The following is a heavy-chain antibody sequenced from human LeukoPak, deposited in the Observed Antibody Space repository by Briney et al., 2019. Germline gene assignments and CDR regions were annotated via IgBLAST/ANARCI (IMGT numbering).Heavy chain of an antibody. Sequence: GGSLRLSCAASGFTFSSYWMHWVRQAPGKGLVWVSRINSDGSIRNYVDSVKGRFTISRDNGKNTLYLEMSSLRAEDTAVYYCERAPSGWGYLDYWGQGTLVTVSS. CDR3: ERAPSGWGYLDY. J-gene: IGHJ4*02. D-gene: IGHD7-27*01. CDR2: INSDGSIR. V-gene: IGHV3-74*01. CDR1: GFTFSSYW.